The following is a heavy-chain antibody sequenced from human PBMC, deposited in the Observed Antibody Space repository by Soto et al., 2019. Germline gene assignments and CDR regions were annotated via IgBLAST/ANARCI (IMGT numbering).Heavy chain of an antibody. V-gene: IGHV3-23*01. CDR2: ISGSGGST. Sequence: PGGSLRLSCAASGFTFSGYAMSWVRQAPGKGLEWVSAISGSGGSTYYADSVKGRFTISRDNSKNTLYLQMNSLRAEDTAVYYCAKDREKRGIAARYGMDVWGQGTTVTVSS. J-gene: IGHJ6*02. CDR1: GFTFSGYA. D-gene: IGHD6-6*01. CDR3: AKDREKRGIAARYGMDV.